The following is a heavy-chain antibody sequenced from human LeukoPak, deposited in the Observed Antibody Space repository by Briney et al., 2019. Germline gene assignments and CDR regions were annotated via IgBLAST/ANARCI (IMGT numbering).Heavy chain of an antibody. D-gene: IGHD6-13*01. Sequence: GGSLRLSCAASGFTFSSYSMNWVRQAPGKGLEWVSSISSSSRYIYYADSVKGRFTISRDNAKNSLYLQMNSLRAEDTAVYYCARDPPGSPYYYGMDVWGQGTTVTVSS. CDR2: ISSSSRYI. CDR1: GFTFSSYS. V-gene: IGHV3-21*01. CDR3: ARDPPGSPYYYGMDV. J-gene: IGHJ6*02.